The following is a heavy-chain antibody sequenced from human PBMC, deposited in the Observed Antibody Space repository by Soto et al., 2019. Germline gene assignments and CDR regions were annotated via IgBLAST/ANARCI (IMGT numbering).Heavy chain of an antibody. J-gene: IGHJ5*02. CDR2: ISSSGSTI. V-gene: IGHV3-48*03. Sequence: EVQLVESGGGLVQPGGSLRLSCAASGFTFSSYEMNWVRQAPGKGLEWVSYISSSGSTIYYADSVKGRFTISRDNAKNSLYLQMNSLRAEDTAVYYCARSPSVLRFLEWSPGRWFDPWGQGTLVTVSS. D-gene: IGHD3-3*01. CDR3: ARSPSVLRFLEWSPGRWFDP. CDR1: GFTFSSYE.